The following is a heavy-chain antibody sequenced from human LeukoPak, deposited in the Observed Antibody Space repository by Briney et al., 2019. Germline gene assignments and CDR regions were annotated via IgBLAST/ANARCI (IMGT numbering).Heavy chain of an antibody. J-gene: IGHJ5*02. CDR2: IIPIFGTA. CDR1: GGTFSSYA. D-gene: IGHD3-16*02. CDR3: ARGPSAGESSALLEP. Sequence: ASVKVSCEASGGTFSSYAISWVRQAPGQGLEWMGGIIPIFGTANYAQKFQGRVTITADKSTSTAYMELSSLRSEDTAVYYCARGPSAGESSALLEPWGQGTLVTVSS. V-gene: IGHV1-69*06.